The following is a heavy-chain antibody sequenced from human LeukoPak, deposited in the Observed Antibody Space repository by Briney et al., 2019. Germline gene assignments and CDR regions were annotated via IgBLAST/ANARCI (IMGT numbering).Heavy chain of an antibody. D-gene: IGHD6-13*01. Sequence: SETLSLTCTVSGGSFSGYYWSWIRQPPGKGLEWIGEINHSGSTNYNPSLKSRVTISVDTSKNQFSLKLSSVTAADTAVYYCARQWRRAAAGPRFDYWGQGTLVTVSS. CDR3: ARQWRRAAAGPRFDY. CDR1: GGSFSGYY. J-gene: IGHJ4*02. CDR2: INHSGST. V-gene: IGHV4-34*01.